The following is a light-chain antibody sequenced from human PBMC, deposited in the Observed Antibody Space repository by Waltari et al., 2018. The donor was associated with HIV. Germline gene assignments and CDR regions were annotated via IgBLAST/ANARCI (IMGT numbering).Light chain of an antibody. J-gene: IGKJ4*01. V-gene: IGKV3-20*01. CDR3: QHYGTSPKVT. Sequence: EIVLTQSPGTLSLSPGERATLSCRASQTISSNHLAWFQQKPGQAPRRLLSGASTRASGIPDRFSGSGSATDFTLTITKLEPEDSALYYCQHYGTSPKVTFGGGTKVEIK. CDR1: QTISSNH. CDR2: GAS.